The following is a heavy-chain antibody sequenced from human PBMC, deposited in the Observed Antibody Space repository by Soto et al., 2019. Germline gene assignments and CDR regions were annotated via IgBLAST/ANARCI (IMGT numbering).Heavy chain of an antibody. V-gene: IGHV3-64D*06. CDR2: ISSNGGST. J-gene: IGHJ5*02. Sequence: GGSLRLSCSASGFTFSSYAMHWVRQAPGKGLEYVSAISSNGGSTYYADSVKGRFTISRDNSKNTLYLQMSSLRAEDTAVYYCVSGIGYCSSTSCHNWFDPWGQGTLVTVSS. CDR1: GFTFSSYA. D-gene: IGHD2-2*01. CDR3: VSGIGYCSSTSCHNWFDP.